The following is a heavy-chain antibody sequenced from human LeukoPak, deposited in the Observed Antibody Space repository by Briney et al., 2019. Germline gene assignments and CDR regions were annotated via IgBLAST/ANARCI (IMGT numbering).Heavy chain of an antibody. Sequence: SETLSLTCTVSGGSTSSSSYYWGWIRQPPGKGLEWIGSIYYSGSTYYNPSLKSRVTISVDTSKNQFSLKLSSVTAADTAVYYCARFSSGWHRDYWGQGTLVTVSS. CDR2: IYYSGST. J-gene: IGHJ4*02. V-gene: IGHV4-39*01. CDR1: GGSTSSSSYY. D-gene: IGHD6-19*01. CDR3: ARFSSGWHRDY.